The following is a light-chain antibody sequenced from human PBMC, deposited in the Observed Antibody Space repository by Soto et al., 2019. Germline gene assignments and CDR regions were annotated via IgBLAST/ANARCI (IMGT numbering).Light chain of an antibody. CDR3: AAWDDSMNGVI. CDR1: SSNIGSHT. V-gene: IGLV1-44*01. J-gene: IGLJ2*01. Sequence: QSVLTQPPSASGTPGQRITISCSGSSSNIGSHTVNWHQQVPGTAPKLLIYSNNERPSGVPDRFSGSKSGTSASLAISGLKSGDEADYYCAAWDDSMNGVIFGGGTK. CDR2: SNN.